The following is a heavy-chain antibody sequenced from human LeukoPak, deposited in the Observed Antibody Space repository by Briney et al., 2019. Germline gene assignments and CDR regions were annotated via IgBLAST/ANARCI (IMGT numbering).Heavy chain of an antibody. CDR3: AREDDDSNGIDV. Sequence: GFLRISRGALGFTFRNYSMEVVRPAPGKGPGGVALISYDGKHKYYADSMKGRFTISRDNSKNTLYLQMNSLRAEDTAVYYCAREDDDSNGIDVWGHGTTVTVSS. D-gene: IGHD4-11*01. V-gene: IGHV3-30*01. CDR1: GFTFRNYS. CDR2: ISYDGKHK. J-gene: IGHJ6*02.